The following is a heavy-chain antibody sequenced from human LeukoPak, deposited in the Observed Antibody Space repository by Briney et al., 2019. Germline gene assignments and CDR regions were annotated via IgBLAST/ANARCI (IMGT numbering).Heavy chain of an antibody. Sequence: SQTLSLTCTVSGGSISGGDYYWSWIRQPPGKGLEWIGYIYYSGSTYYNPSLKSRVTISVDTSKNQFSLKLSSVTAADTAVYYCAREELFCSPIHPRCGYSSSWTIDYWGQGTLVTVSS. V-gene: IGHV4-30-4*01. D-gene: IGHD6-13*01. J-gene: IGHJ4*02. CDR1: GGSISGGDYY. CDR2: IYYSGST. CDR3: AREELFCSPIHPRCGYSSSWTIDY.